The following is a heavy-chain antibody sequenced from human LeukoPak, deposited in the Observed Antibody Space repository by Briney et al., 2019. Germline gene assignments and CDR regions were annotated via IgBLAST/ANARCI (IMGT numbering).Heavy chain of an antibody. D-gene: IGHD3-10*01. V-gene: IGHV3-48*03. J-gene: IGHJ4*02. Sequence: GGSLRLSCAASGFTFSSYEMNWVRQAPGKGLEWVSYISSRGSTIYYADSVKGRFTISRDNAKNSLYLQMNSLRAEDTAVYYCATLWFGELLGDYWGQGTLVTVSS. CDR1: GFTFSSYE. CDR2: ISSRGSTI. CDR3: ATLWFGELLGDY.